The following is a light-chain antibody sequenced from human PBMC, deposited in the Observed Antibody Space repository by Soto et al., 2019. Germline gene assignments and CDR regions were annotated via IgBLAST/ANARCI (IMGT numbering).Light chain of an antibody. CDR1: SSDDGGYNY. V-gene: IGLV2-14*01. CDR2: DVS. Sequence: QSVLTQPASVSGTPGQSITISCTGTSSDDGGYNYVSSYRQSRGRALKLMIYDVSHRPAGVSNRFSGYKSGNTASLTISGLQADDEADYYCSSIGGSSRLEVLGTGTKVTVL. CDR3: SSIGGSSRLEV. J-gene: IGLJ1*01.